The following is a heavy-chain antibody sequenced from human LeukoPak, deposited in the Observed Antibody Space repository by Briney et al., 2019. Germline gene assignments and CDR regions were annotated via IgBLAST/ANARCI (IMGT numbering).Heavy chain of an antibody. Sequence: ASVKVSCKASGYTFTGYYMHWVRQAPGQGLEWMGWINPNSGGTNYAQKFQGRVTMTRDTSISTAYMELSRLRSDDTAVYYCARGRGYCSGGSCHYYFDYWGQGTLVTVSS. J-gene: IGHJ4*02. CDR3: ARGRGYCSGGSCHYYFDY. D-gene: IGHD2-15*01. V-gene: IGHV1-2*02. CDR1: GYTFTGYY. CDR2: INPNSGGT.